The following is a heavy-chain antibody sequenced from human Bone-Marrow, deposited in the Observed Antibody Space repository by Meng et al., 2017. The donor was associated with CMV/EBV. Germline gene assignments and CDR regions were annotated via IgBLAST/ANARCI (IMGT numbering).Heavy chain of an antibody. D-gene: IGHD3-3*01. V-gene: IGHV4-38-2*02. CDR1: GYSISSGYY. Sequence: GSLRLSCTVSGYSISSGYYWGWLRQPPGKGLEWIGSIYHSGSTYYNPSLKSRVTISVDTSKNQFSLKLSSVTAEDTAVYYCAKRVDYDFWRGYSPYDYGMDVWGQGTTVTVSS. CDR2: IYHSGST. CDR3: AKRVDYDFWRGYSPYDYGMDV. J-gene: IGHJ6*02.